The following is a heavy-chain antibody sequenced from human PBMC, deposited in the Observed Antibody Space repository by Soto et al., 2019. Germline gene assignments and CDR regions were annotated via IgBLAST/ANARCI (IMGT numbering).Heavy chain of an antibody. D-gene: IGHD6-13*01. CDR2: ITSSGYTI. J-gene: IGHJ6*02. CDR3: ARASMTAEGQGIGHWIYYYYGMDV. Sequence: PGGSLRLSCAASGFTFSSYEMNWVRQAPGKGLEWVSYITSSGYTIYYADSVRGRFTMYRDNAKNSLYLQMNSLRAEDTAVYYCARASMTAEGQGIGHWIYYYYGMDVWGQGTTVTVSS. CDR1: GFTFSSYE. V-gene: IGHV3-48*03.